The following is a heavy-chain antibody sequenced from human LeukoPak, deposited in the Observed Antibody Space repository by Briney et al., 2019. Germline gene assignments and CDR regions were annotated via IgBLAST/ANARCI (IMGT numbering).Heavy chain of an antibody. Sequence: ASVKVSCKASGYTFTSYGISWVRQAPGQGLEWMGWISAYNGNTNYAQKLQGRVTMTTDTSTSTAYMELRSPRSDDTAVYYCARASRELYYHYYYMDVWGKGTTVTVSS. CDR2: ISAYNGNT. V-gene: IGHV1-18*01. D-gene: IGHD1-26*01. J-gene: IGHJ6*03. CDR1: GYTFTSYG. CDR3: ARASRELYYHYYYMDV.